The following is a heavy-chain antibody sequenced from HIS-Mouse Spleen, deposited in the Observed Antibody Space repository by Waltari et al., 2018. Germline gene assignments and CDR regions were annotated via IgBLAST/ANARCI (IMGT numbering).Heavy chain of an antibody. Sequence: QLQLQESGPGLVKPSETLSLTCTVSGGSISSSSYYWGWIRQPPGKGLEWIGSIDYSGGTHATPSRKGRVAISVDTSKNQFSLKLSSVTAADTAVYYCAREIPYSSSWYDWYFDLWGRGTLVTVSS. V-gene: IGHV4-39*07. J-gene: IGHJ2*01. CDR3: AREIPYSSSWYDWYFDL. CDR2: IDYSGGT. D-gene: IGHD6-13*01. CDR1: GGSISSSSYY.